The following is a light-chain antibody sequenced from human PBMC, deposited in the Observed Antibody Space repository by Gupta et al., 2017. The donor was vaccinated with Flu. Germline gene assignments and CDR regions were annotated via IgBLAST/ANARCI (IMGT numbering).Light chain of an antibody. J-gene: IGLJ3*02. CDR2: SNG. V-gene: IGLV1-44*01. Sequence: SVVPQPPSASGTPGPWVTISCSGSSSNFGNNLVSWYQHLPGTAPKLLIYSNGHRPSGVPERFSGSKSGTSASLAIRGLQAEDEGDYYCAIWDDSRNAWLFGGGTKLTVL. CDR1: SSNFGNNL. CDR3: AIWDDSRNAWL.